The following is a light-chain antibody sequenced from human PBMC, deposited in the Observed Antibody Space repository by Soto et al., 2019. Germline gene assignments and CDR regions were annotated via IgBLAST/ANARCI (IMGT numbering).Light chain of an antibody. CDR1: SSNIGAGYE. J-gene: IGLJ1*01. CDR3: QSYDSSLSGYV. V-gene: IGLV1-40*01. Sequence: QAVVTQPPSVSEAPGQRVTISCTGSSSNIGAGYEAHWYQQVPGTAPKLLIYENNNRPSGVPDRFSGSKSGTSASLAITGLQAEEEAEYYCQSYDSSLSGYVFGTGTKLTVL. CDR2: ENN.